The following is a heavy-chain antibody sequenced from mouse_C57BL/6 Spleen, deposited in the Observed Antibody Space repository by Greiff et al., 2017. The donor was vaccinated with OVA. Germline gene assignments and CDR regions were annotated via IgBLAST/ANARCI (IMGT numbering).Heavy chain of an antibody. CDR2: ISYDGSN. V-gene: IGHV3-6*01. J-gene: IGHJ1*03. Sequence: EVKLMESGPGLVKPSQSLSLTCSVTGYSITSGYYWNWIRQFPGNKLEWMGYISYDGSNNYNPSLKNRISITRDTSKNQFFLKLNSVTTEDTATYYCARAYSRLWYFDVWGTGTTVTVSS. CDR3: ARAYSRLWYFDV. D-gene: IGHD2-12*01. CDR1: GYSITSGYY.